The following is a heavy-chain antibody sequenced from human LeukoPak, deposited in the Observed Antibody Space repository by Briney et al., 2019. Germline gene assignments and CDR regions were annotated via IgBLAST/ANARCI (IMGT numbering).Heavy chain of an antibody. V-gene: IGHV3-23*01. J-gene: IGHJ4*02. CDR1: GFTFSTYA. Sequence: GGSLRLSCAASGFTFSTYAMNWVRQAPGKGLEWVSGISGSSSNTYYADSVKGRFAISGDDSKNTLYLQMNSLRAEDTAVYYCAKDFRGVIPYYFDSWGQGTLVTVYS. CDR3: AKDFRGVIPYYFDS. D-gene: IGHD3-10*01. CDR2: ISGSSSNT.